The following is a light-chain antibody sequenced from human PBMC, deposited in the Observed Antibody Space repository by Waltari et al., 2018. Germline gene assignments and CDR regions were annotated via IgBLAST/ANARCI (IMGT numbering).Light chain of an antibody. V-gene: IGKV2-28*01. CDR2: LTS. Sequence: DIVMAQSPIFLPVTPGKPAYLSFSSGQRLLHISGYHYLDWYLQNPGQSPQLLIYLTSSRASGVPDRFSGSGSGTDFTLKISRVEAEDVGVYYCMQALQTPRTFGQGTKVEIK. J-gene: IGKJ1*01. CDR3: MQALQTPRT. CDR1: QRLLHISGYHY.